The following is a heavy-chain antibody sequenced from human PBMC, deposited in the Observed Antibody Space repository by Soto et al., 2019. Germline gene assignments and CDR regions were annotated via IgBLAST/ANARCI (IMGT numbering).Heavy chain of an antibody. J-gene: IGHJ6*02. V-gene: IGHV4-34*01. D-gene: IGHD3-3*01. Sequence: PSETLSLTCAVYGGSFSGYYWSWIRQPPGKGLEWIGEINHSGSTNYNPSLKSRVTISVDTSKNQFSLKLSSVTAADTAVYYCARGSVDFLVRLSSPSPYYYYGMDVWGQGTTVTVSS. CDR3: ARGSVDFLVRLSSPSPYYYYGMDV. CDR2: INHSGST. CDR1: GGSFSGYY.